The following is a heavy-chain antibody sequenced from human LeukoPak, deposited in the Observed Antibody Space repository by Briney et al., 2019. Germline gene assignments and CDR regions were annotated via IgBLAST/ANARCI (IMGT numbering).Heavy chain of an antibody. CDR2: IYPPDSDT. Sequence: RGASLQISCQGSGYSFTKNWIGWVRQLPGKGLEWMGIIYPPDSDTRYGRSFQGQVTISVDESITTAYLQWSSLKASDTAMYYCARRGYGDSHNWFDPWGQGTLVTVSS. V-gene: IGHV5-51*01. CDR1: GYSFTKNW. CDR3: ARRGYGDSHNWFDP. J-gene: IGHJ5*02. D-gene: IGHD4-17*01.